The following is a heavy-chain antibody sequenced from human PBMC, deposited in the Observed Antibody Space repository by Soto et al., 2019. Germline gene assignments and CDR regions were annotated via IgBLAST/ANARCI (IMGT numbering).Heavy chain of an antibody. CDR1: GFTFGSYG. D-gene: IGHD3-10*01. CDR2: IWYDGSNK. V-gene: IGHV3-33*01. Sequence: GGSLRLSCVASGFTFGSYGMHWVRRAPGKGLEWVALIWYDGSNKYYAESVKGRFTISRDNSKNTLYLQMNSLRAEDTAVYYCARLGGSGSYTVDYWGQGTLVTVSS. J-gene: IGHJ4*02. CDR3: ARLGGSGSYTVDY.